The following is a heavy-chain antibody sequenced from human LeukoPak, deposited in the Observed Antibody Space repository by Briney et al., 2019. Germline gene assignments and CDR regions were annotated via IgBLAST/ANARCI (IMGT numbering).Heavy chain of an antibody. Sequence: AGGSLRLSCAASGLTFSSYWMGWVRQAPGKRLEWVANINQDGSEKYYVDSVKGRFTISRDNAKNSLYLQMNSLRAEDTAVYYCARDPLILWFGELLPSYGMDVWGQGTTVTVSS. D-gene: IGHD3-10*01. CDR3: ARDPLILWFGELLPSYGMDV. J-gene: IGHJ6*02. CDR2: INQDGSEK. V-gene: IGHV3-7*01. CDR1: GLTFSSYW.